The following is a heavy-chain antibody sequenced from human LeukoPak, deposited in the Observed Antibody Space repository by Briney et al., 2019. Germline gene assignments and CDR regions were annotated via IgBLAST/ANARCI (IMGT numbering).Heavy chain of an antibody. CDR3: ARDVLFHRTGNSAYADAFDI. J-gene: IGHJ3*02. D-gene: IGHD5-12*01. Sequence: ASVKVSCKASGYTFTHYYMHWVRQAPGQGLEWVGWINPTSGDTKYAQKIQGRVTMTRDTSISTAYMDLSRLRFDDTAVYYCARDVLFHRTGNSAYADAFDIWGQGTMVTVSS. CDR1: GYTFTHYY. CDR2: INPTSGDT. V-gene: IGHV1-2*02.